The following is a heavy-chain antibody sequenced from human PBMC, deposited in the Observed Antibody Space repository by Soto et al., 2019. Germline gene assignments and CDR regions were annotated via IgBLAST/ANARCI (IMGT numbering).Heavy chain of an antibody. CDR3: AILNIAARPYYFDY. CDR2: IYYSGST. CDR1: GGSISSSSYY. J-gene: IGHJ4*02. D-gene: IGHD6-6*01. V-gene: IGHV4-39*01. Sequence: PSETLSLTCTVSGGSISSSSYYWGWIRQPPGKGLEWIGSIYYSGSTYYNPSLKSRVTISVDTSKNQFSLKLSSVTAADTAVYYCAILNIAARPYYFDYWGQGTLVTVSS.